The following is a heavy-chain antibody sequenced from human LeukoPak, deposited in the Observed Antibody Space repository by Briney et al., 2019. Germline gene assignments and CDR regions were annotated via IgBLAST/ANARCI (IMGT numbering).Heavy chain of an antibody. CDR1: GFTFSTSW. CDR3: ARQWGWFTSGWWLDTFDV. D-gene: IGHD6-19*01. Sequence: GESLRLSCVASGFTFSTSWMNWVRQAPGKGLEWVANIKEDGSVKNYVDSVKGRFTISRDNAKNSLYLQINSLRAEDTAVYYCARQWGWFTSGWWLDTFDVWGQGSMVIVSS. CDR2: IKEDGSVK. V-gene: IGHV3-7*01. J-gene: IGHJ3*01.